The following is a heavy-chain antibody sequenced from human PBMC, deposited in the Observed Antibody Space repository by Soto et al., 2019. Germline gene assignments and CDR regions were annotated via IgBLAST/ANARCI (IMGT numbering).Heavy chain of an antibody. D-gene: IGHD2-2*02. V-gene: IGHV4-34*01. CDR3: ARDPIRRGYFDY. CDR1: GGSFSGYY. CDR2: INHSGST. J-gene: IGHJ4*02. Sequence: KPSETLSLTCAVYGGSFSGYYWSWIRQPPGKGLEWIGEINHSGSTNYNPSLKSRVTISVDTSKNQFSLKLSSVTAADTAVYYCARDPIRRGYFDYWGQGTLVTVSS.